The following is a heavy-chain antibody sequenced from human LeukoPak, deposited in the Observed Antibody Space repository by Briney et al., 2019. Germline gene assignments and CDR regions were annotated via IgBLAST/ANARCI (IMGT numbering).Heavy chain of an antibody. Sequence: ASVKVSCKASGYTFTSYGISWVRQAPGQGLEWMGWISAYNGNTNYAQKLQGRVTMTTDKSTSTAYMELRSLRSDDTAVYYCARAHYYDSSGHPRDYWGQGTLVTVSS. CDR2: ISAYNGNT. CDR3: ARAHYYDSSGHPRDY. D-gene: IGHD3-22*01. V-gene: IGHV1-18*01. J-gene: IGHJ4*02. CDR1: GYTFTSYG.